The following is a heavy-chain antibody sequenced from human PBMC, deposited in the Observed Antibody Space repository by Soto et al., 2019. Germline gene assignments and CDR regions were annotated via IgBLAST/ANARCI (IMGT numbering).Heavy chain of an antibody. Sequence: SETLSLTCAVYGGSFSGYYWSWIRQPPGKGLGWIGEINHSGSTNYNPSLKSRVTISVDTSKNQFSLKLSSVTAADTAVYYCERIRPKVGATRRYYYGMDVWGQGTTVTVSS. CDR2: INHSGST. D-gene: IGHD1-26*01. J-gene: IGHJ6*02. CDR1: GGSFSGYY. V-gene: IGHV4-34*01. CDR3: ERIRPKVGATRRYYYGMDV.